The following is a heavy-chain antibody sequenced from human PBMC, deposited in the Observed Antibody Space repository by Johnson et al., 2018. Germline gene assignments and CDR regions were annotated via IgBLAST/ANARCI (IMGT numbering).Heavy chain of an antibody. CDR1: GFTFSSYG. CDR3: ASPMYSRAAFDI. V-gene: IGHV3-33*01. CDR2: IWYDGSIK. D-gene: IGHD6-25*01. Sequence: QVQLVQSGGGVVQXGRSLRLSCAASGFTFSSYGMHWVRQAPGKGLAWVAVIWYDGSIKYYADSVKGRFTTSRDNSKNTLYLQMNSLRAEDTAVYYCASPMYSRAAFDIWGQGTMVTVSS. J-gene: IGHJ3*02.